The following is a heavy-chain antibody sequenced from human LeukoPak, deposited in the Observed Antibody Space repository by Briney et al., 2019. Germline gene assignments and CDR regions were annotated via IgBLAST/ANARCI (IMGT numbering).Heavy chain of an antibody. J-gene: IGHJ5*02. CDR1: GSSISSSSYY. Sequence: SETLSLTCTVSGSSISSSSYYWGWIRQPPGKGLEWIGSIYYSGSTYYNPSLKSRVTISVDTSKNQFSLKLSSVTAADTAVYYCARVRALQYFDPWGQGTLVTVSS. CDR2: IYYSGST. D-gene: IGHD2-21*01. V-gene: IGHV4-39*07. CDR3: ARVRALQYFDP.